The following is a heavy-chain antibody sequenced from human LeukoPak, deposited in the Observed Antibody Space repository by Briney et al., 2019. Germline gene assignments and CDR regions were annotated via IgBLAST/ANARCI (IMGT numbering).Heavy chain of an antibody. CDR1: GFTFSIHG. J-gene: IGHJ6*02. Sequence: GGSLRLSCAASGFTFSIHGMNWVRQAPGEGLEWVSYIINSGGTVYYTDSVQGRFTISRDNARNSLFLQMNSLRDEDTAVYYCARVGRGVYGMDVWGQGTTVTVSS. V-gene: IGHV3-48*02. CDR3: ARVGRGVYGMDV. D-gene: IGHD3-10*01. CDR2: IINSGGTV.